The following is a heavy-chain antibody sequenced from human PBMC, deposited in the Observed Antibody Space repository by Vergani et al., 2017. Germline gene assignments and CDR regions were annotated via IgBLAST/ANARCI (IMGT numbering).Heavy chain of an antibody. V-gene: IGHV4-34*01. CDR1: GGSFSGYY. CDR2: INHSGST. CDR3: ARLKRWLQPRVHYYYYMDV. D-gene: IGHD5-24*01. Sequence: QVQLQQWGAGLLKPSETLSLTCAVYGGSFSGYYWSWIRQPPGKGLEWIGEINHSGSTNYNPSLKSRVTISVDTSKNQFSLKLSSMTAADTAVYYCARLKRWLQPRVHYYYYMDVWGKGTTVTVSS. J-gene: IGHJ6*03.